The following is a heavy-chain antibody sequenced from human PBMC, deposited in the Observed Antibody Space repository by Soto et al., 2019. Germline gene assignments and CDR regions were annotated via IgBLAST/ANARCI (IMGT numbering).Heavy chain of an antibody. CDR2: IYYSGST. CDR3: ARGTPYMEWSTNWFDP. CDR1: GGSISSGGYY. V-gene: IGHV4-31*03. Sequence: QVQLQESGPGLVKPSQTLSLTCTVSGGSISSGGYYWSWIRQHPGKGLEWIGYIYYSGSTYYNPSLKSRVTISVDTSKNQFSLKLSSVTAADTAVYYCARGTPYMEWSTNWFDPWGQGTLVTVSS. D-gene: IGHD3-3*01. J-gene: IGHJ5*02.